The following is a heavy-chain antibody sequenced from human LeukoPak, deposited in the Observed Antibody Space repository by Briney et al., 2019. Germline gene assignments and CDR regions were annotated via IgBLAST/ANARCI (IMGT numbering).Heavy chain of an antibody. CDR3: PRYRGYYDSSGYYPFDY. J-gene: IGHJ4*02. D-gene: IGHD3-22*01. V-gene: IGHV3-53*01. CDR1: GFIVSSNY. CDR2: IYSGGST. Sequence: QSGGSLRLSCAAFGFIVSSNYMSWVRQAPGKGLEWVSIIYSGGSTYYADSVKGRFTISRDNSKNTLYLQMNSLRAEDTAVYYCPRYRGYYDSSGYYPFDYWGQGTLVTVSS.